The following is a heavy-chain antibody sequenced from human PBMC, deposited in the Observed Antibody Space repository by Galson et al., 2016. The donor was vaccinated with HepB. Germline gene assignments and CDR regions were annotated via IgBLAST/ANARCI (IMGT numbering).Heavy chain of an antibody. CDR2: ITVYNGNT. J-gene: IGHJ4*02. CDR1: GYTFSSYG. D-gene: IGHD3-10*01. CDR3: ARGEGVRGAFLDY. Sequence: SVKVSCKASGYTFSSYGISWVRQTPGQGLEYMGWITVYNGNTNYAQKLQGRVTMTTDTSTSTAYLELRSLRFDDTAVYYCARGEGVRGAFLDYWGQGTLVTVSS. V-gene: IGHV1-18*01.